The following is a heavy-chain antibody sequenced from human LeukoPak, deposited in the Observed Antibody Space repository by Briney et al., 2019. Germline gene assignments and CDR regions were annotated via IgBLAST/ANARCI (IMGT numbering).Heavy chain of an antibody. D-gene: IGHD3-10*01. Sequence: PSETLSLTCTVSGGSISSSSSYWGWIRQPPGTGLEWIGSIYYSGSTFYNPSLKSRVTISVDTSKNQFSLKLSSVTAADTAVYYCARGGSVLLWFPYGMDVWGQGTTVTVSS. J-gene: IGHJ6*02. V-gene: IGHV4-39*01. CDR1: GGSISSSSSY. CDR3: ARGGSVLLWFPYGMDV. CDR2: IYYSGST.